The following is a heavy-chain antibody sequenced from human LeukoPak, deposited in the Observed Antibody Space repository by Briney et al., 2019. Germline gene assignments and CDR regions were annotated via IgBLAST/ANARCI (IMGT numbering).Heavy chain of an antibody. CDR1: GFTFSSYW. Sequence: GGSLRLSCAASGFTFSSYWMSWVRQAPGKGLEWVSAISGSGGSTYYADSVKGRFTISRDNSKNTLYLQMNSLRAEDTAVYYCAKDYSGYDFSYYYYMDVWGKGTTVTISS. J-gene: IGHJ6*03. V-gene: IGHV3-23*01. D-gene: IGHD5-12*01. CDR2: ISGSGGST. CDR3: AKDYSGYDFSYYYYMDV.